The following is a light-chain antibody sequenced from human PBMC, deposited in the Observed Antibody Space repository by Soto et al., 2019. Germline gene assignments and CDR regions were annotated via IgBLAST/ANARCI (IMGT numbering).Light chain of an antibody. Sequence: DIVLTQSPATLSLSPGERATLSCRASQSVSSYLAWFQQKPGHAPRLLIYDASNRATGIPARFSGSGSGTDFTLTIRGLAPEDFAVYYCQQRSNWPRTFRQGTTVDIK. J-gene: IGKJ1*01. CDR1: QSVSSY. V-gene: IGKV3-11*01. CDR3: QQRSNWPRT. CDR2: DAS.